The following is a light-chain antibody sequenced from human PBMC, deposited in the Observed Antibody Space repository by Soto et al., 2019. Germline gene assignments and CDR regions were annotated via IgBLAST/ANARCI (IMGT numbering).Light chain of an antibody. CDR2: DAN. V-gene: IGKV1-27*01. Sequence: DIQMTQSPSSLSASVGDRVTITCRASQGISHYLAWYQQRPGQVPRLLIHDANIWQSGVPSRFSGSGSGTDFTLTISRLQPEDVATYYCQKYNSAPRTFGQGTKVDIK. CDR3: QKYNSAPRT. J-gene: IGKJ1*01. CDR1: QGISHY.